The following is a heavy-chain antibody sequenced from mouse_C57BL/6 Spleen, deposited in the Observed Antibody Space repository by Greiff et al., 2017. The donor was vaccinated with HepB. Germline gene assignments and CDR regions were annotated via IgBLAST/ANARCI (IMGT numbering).Heavy chain of an antibody. J-gene: IGHJ3*01. D-gene: IGHD2-4*01. V-gene: IGHV5-4*01. CDR2: ISDGGSYT. CDR1: GFTFSSYA. Sequence: EVKLVESGGGLVKPGGSLKLSCAASGFTFSSYAMSWVRQTPEKRLEWVATISDGGSYTYYPDNVKGRFTISRDNAKNNLYLQMSHLKSEDTAMYYCAREGYDYDWFAYWGQGTLVTVSA. CDR3: AREGYDYDWFAY.